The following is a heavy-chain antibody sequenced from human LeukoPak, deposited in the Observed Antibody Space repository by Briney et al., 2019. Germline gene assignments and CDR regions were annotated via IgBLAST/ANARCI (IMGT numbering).Heavy chain of an antibody. D-gene: IGHD3-22*01. Sequence: PSETLSLICSVSGDSVSRSDSYWDWIRQPPGKGLEWIGTIYYSGRTYYSPSLKSRVTMSVDPSNNQFSLTLRPVTAADTAVYYCARRRYYDGSGYLEWGQGTLLSVSS. CDR3: ARRRYYDGSGYLE. V-gene: IGHV4-39*01. CDR1: GDSVSRSDSY. CDR2: IYYSGRT. J-gene: IGHJ1*01.